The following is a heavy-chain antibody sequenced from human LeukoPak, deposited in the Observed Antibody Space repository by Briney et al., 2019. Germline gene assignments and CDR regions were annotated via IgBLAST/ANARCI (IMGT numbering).Heavy chain of an antibody. J-gene: IGHJ4*02. CDR1: GFSFSDYI. D-gene: IGHD6-19*01. CDR3: TRRYGDHSGWAGYHDS. Sequence: GGSLGLSCVASGFSFSDYIMHWVRQAPGKGLEYVSAIRSDGSSTVYPNSVKGRFTISRDNSKSTLYLQLGSLRAEDTAVYYCTRRYGDHSGWAGYHDSWGQGTLVTASS. V-gene: IGHV3-64*01. CDR2: IRSDGSST.